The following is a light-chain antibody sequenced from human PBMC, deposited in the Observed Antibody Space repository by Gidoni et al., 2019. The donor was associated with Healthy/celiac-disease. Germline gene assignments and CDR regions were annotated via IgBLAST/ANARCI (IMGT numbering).Light chain of an antibody. CDR2: AAS. J-gene: IGKJ2*01. V-gene: IGKV1-39*01. CDR1: QSISSY. CDR3: QQSYSTLHT. Sequence: DVHMTQSPSSLSASVGDRVTITCRASQSISSYLDWYQQKPGQAPKLLIYAASTLQSGVPSRFSGSGSGTDFTLTISSLQPEDVATYYCQQSYSTLHTFGQGTKLEIK.